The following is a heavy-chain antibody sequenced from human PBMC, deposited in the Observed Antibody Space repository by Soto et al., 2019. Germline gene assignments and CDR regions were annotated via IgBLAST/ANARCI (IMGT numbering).Heavy chain of an antibody. CDR2: INHSGST. V-gene: IGHV4-34*01. D-gene: IGHD5-12*01. Sequence: SETLSLTCAVYGGSFSGYYWSWIRQPPGKGLEWIGEINHSGSTNYNPSLKSRVTISVDTSKNQFSLKLSPVTAADTAVYYCARGGLRKKYNWFDPWGQGTLVT. CDR3: ARGGLRKKYNWFDP. CDR1: GGSFSGYY. J-gene: IGHJ5*02.